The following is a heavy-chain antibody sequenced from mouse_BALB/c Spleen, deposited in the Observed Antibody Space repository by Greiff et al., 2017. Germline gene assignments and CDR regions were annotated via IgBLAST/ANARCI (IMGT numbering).Heavy chain of an antibody. V-gene: IGHV2-2*02. Sequence: VQLQQSGPGLVQPSQSLSITCTVSGFSLTSYGVHWVRQSPGKGLEWLGVIWIGGSTDYNAAFISRLSISKDNSKSQVFFKMNSLQANDTAIYYCARKSLVTRGYAMDYWGQGTSVTVSS. CDR3: ARKSLVTRGYAMDY. CDR2: IWIGGST. J-gene: IGHJ4*01. D-gene: IGHD2-10*02. CDR1: GFSLTSYG.